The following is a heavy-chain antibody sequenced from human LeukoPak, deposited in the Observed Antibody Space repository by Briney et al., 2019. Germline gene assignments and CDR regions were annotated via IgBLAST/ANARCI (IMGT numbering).Heavy chain of an antibody. V-gene: IGHV3-7*01. CDR2: IKEDGSKK. CDR3: SRSLDY. Sequence: PGGSLRLSCAASGFPFSDDWMDCVRQAPGKGREWGANIKEDGSKKSYTDSVKGRFTIYRDNAKSSLYLQMNSLRADDTAVYYCSRSLDYWGQGALVTVSS. J-gene: IGHJ4*02. CDR1: GFPFSDDW.